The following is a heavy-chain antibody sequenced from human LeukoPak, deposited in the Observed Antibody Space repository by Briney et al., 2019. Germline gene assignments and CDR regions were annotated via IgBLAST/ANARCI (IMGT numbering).Heavy chain of an antibody. V-gene: IGHV4-39*01. Sequence: SETLSLTCTVSGGSISSSSYYWGWIRQPPGKGLEWIGSIYYSGSTYYNPSLKSRVTISVDTSKNQFSLKLSSVTAADTAVYYCARAAGGPYYYGMDVWGQGTTVTVSS. CDR3: ARAAGGPYYYGMDV. J-gene: IGHJ6*02. CDR1: GGSISSSSYY. D-gene: IGHD3-16*01. CDR2: IYYSGST.